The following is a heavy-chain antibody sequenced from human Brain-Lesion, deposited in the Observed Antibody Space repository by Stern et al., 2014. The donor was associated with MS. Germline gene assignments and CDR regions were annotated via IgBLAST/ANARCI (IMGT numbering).Heavy chain of an antibody. V-gene: IGHV1-69*01. D-gene: IGHD3-22*01. Sequence: VQLVEPGAEVKKPGSSVKVSCKASGGTFSSYEISWVRQAPGQGLARMGGIIPTFDTPTYAQKFQDRVTISADESTSTAYMELSTLKSEDTAIYFCARAYTYYSHSAAYWGQGTLVTVSS. CDR3: ARAYTYYSHSAAY. J-gene: IGHJ4*02. CDR2: IIPTFDTP. CDR1: GGTFSSYE.